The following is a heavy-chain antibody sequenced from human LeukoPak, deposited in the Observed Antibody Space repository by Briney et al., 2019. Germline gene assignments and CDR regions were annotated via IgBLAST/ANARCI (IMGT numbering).Heavy chain of an antibody. Sequence: SETLSLTCTVSGGSISSGDYYWSWIRQPPGKGLEWIGYIYYSGSTYYNPSLKSRVTIPVDTSKNQFSLKLSSVTAADTAVYYCARDFGYYDNTDYWGPGTPVTVSS. V-gene: IGHV4-30-4*08. CDR3: ARDFGYYDNTDY. J-gene: IGHJ4*02. CDR2: IYYSGST. CDR1: GGSISSGDYY. D-gene: IGHD3-22*01.